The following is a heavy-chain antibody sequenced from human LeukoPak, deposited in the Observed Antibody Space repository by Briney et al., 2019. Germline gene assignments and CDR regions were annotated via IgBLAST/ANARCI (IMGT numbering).Heavy chain of an antibody. CDR3: ANSIAAAGYYYYGMDV. D-gene: IGHD6-13*01. J-gene: IGHJ6*02. Sequence: ASVKVSCKASGYTFTSSGTSRVRQAPGQGLEWMGWISAYNGNTNYAQKLQGRVTMTTDTSTSTAYMELRSLRSDDTAVYYCANSIAAAGYYYYGMDVWGQGTTVTVSS. CDR2: ISAYNGNT. CDR1: GYTFTSSG. V-gene: IGHV1-18*01.